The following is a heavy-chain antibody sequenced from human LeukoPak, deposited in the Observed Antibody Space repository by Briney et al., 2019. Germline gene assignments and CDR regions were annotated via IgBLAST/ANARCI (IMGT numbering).Heavy chain of an antibody. V-gene: IGHV1-2*02. CDR3: ARVVDILTGHDTALDY. CDR2: INPNTGGT. Sequence: ASVKVSCTASGYTFSGYYIHWVRQAPGQGLEWMGWINPNTGGTNFAQNFQGRVTMTTVTSISTAYMELSSLRSDDTAVYYCARVVDILTGHDTALDYWGQGTLVTVSS. CDR1: GYTFSGYY. D-gene: IGHD3-9*01. J-gene: IGHJ4*02.